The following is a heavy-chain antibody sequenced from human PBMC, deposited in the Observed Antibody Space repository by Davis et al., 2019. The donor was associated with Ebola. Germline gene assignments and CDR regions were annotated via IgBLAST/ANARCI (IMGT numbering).Heavy chain of an antibody. CDR1: GFTFSSYG. CDR3: ANYYGSGSYRFGPRFDY. D-gene: IGHD3-10*01. V-gene: IGHV3-23*01. J-gene: IGHJ4*02. Sequence: GESLKISCAASGFTFSSYGMSWVRQAPGKGLEWVSVISGRGNSKYYADSVKGRFTISRDNSKNTLYLQMNSLRAEDTAVYYCANYYGSGSYRFGPRFDYWGQGTLVTVSS. CDR2: ISGRGNSK.